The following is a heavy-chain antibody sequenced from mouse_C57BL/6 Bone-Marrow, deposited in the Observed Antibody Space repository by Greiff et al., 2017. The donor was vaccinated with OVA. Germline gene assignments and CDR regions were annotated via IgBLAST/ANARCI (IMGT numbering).Heavy chain of an antibody. CDR1: GFTFSSYA. Sequence: EVKLVESGGGLVKPGGSLKLSCAASGFTFSSYAMSWVRQTPEKRLEWVATISDGGSYTYYPDNVKGRFTISRDNAKNNLYLQMSHLKSEDTAMYYCAREVRIDYWGQGTSVSVSS. CDR2: ISDGGSYT. J-gene: IGHJ4*01. CDR3: AREVRIDY. D-gene: IGHD2-2*01. V-gene: IGHV5-4*01.